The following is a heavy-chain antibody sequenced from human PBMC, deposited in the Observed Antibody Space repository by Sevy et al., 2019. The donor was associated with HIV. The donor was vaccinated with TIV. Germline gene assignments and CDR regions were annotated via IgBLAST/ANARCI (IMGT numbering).Heavy chain of an antibody. V-gene: IGHV3-21*01. Sequence: GGSPRLSCAVSGFTFSTYSMTWVRQAPGKGLEWVSSISSSSNYIYYPDSVKGRFTISRDNAKNSLYLQMNSLRAEDTAVYYCARVKAYCSGGSCYSTMGADVWGQGTTVTVSS. D-gene: IGHD2-15*01. CDR1: GFTFSTYS. CDR3: ARVKAYCSGGSCYSTMGADV. CDR2: ISSSSNYI. J-gene: IGHJ6*02.